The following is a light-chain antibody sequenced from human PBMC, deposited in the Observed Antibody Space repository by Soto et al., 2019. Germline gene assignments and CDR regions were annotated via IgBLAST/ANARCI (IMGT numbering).Light chain of an antibody. CDR3: RPSAGSSTYD. CDR2: EVS. CDR1: SSDVGSYNL. J-gene: IGLJ1*01. V-gene: IGLV2-23*02. Sequence: QSVLTQPASVSGSPGQSITISCTGTSSDVGSYNLVSWYQQHPGKAPKLMIYEVSKRPSGVSNRFSGSKSGNTASLTISGLQAEDEADYYRRPSAGSSTYDFGT.